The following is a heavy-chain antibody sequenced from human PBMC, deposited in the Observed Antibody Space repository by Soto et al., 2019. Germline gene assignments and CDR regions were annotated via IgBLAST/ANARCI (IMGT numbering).Heavy chain of an antibody. D-gene: IGHD2-21*01. CDR3: ARGLHSLFDY. CDR1: GLTFSNYG. V-gene: IGHV3-33*01. CDR2: ICYDGNNK. J-gene: IGHJ4*02. Sequence: GGSLRLSCAASGLTFSNYGIHWVRQAPGKGLEWVAVICYDGNNKYYADSVKGRFTISRDNSNNTLYVQMTSLRAEDTAVYYCARGLHSLFDYWGQGTLVTVSS.